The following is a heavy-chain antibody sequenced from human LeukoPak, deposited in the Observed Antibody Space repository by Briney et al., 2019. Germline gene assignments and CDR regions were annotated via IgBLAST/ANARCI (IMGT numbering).Heavy chain of an antibody. CDR3: ARAIRSIAALRGAFDI. CDR1: GGSISSSSYS. V-gene: IGHV4-39*07. D-gene: IGHD6-6*01. CDR2: IYYSGST. J-gene: IGHJ3*02. Sequence: SETLSLTCTVSGGSISSSSYSWGWIRQPPGKGLEWIGSIYYSGSTYYNPSLKSRVTISVDTSKNQFSLKLSSVTASDTAVYYCARAIRSIAALRGAFDIWGQGTMVTVSS.